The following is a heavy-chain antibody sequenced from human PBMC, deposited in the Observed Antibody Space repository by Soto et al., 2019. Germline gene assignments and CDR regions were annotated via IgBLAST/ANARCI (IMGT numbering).Heavy chain of an antibody. J-gene: IGHJ5*01. CDR3: ARDCSIFTDADS. Sequence: STGSGGSTSTRSYYGCRIRQPTGKGLEWIGSIYYSGSTYYNPSLKSRVTISVDTSKNQFSLKLSSVTAADTSVYYCARDCSIFTDADS. CDR1: GGSTSTRSYY. V-gene: IGHV4-39*02. D-gene: IGHD2-2*01. CDR2: IYYSGST.